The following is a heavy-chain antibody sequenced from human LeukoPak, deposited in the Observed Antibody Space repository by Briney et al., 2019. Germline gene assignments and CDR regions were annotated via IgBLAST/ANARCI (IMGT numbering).Heavy chain of an antibody. CDR3: AHSSHIVVVPAATNWFDP. D-gene: IGHD2-2*01. CDR1: GFSLSTTGVG. CDR2: IYWNDDK. Sequence: SGPTLVNPTQTLTLTCTFSGFSLSTTGVGVTWVRQPPGKALEWLALIYWNDDKRYSPSLKTRLTITKDTSKNQVVLTMTNMDPVDTGTYYCAHSSHIVVVPAATNWFDPWGQGTLVTVSS. J-gene: IGHJ5*02. V-gene: IGHV2-5*01.